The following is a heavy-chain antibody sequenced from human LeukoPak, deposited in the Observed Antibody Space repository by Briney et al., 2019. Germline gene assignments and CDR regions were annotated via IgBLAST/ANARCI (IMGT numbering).Heavy chain of an antibody. CDR3: ARYSGYDHPIDY. Sequence: SETLSLTCTVSGGSISSYFWSWFRQPPGKGLEWIGYISYSGSTNYNPSLKSRITISLDTSKNQFSLKLSSVTAADTAVYYCARYSGYDHPIDYWGQGTLVTVSS. J-gene: IGHJ4*02. CDR2: ISYSGST. D-gene: IGHD5-12*01. CDR1: GGSISSYF. V-gene: IGHV4-59*12.